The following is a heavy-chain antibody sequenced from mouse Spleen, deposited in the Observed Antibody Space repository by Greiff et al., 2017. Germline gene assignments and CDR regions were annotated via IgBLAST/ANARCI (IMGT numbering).Heavy chain of an antibody. CDR1: GYTFTSYW. Sequence: QVQLQQPGAELVKPGASVKVSCKASGYTFTSYWMHWVKQRPGQGLEWIGRIHPSDSDTNYNQKFKGKATLTVDKSSSTAYMQLSSLTSEDSAVYYCAIEGDYYDYSYYAMDYWGQGTSVTVSS. CDR2: IHPSDSDT. J-gene: IGHJ4*01. D-gene: IGHD2-4*01. V-gene: IGHV1-74*01. CDR3: AIEGDYYDYSYYAMDY.